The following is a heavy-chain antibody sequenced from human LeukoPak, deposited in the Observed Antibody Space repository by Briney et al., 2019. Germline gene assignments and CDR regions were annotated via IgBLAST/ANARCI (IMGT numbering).Heavy chain of an antibody. CDR1: GGSISSYY. J-gene: IGHJ3*02. V-gene: IGHV4-59*01. CDR2: IYYSGST. CDR3: ARKNLYYYDSSGYYHDAFDI. Sequence: RSSETLSLTCTVSGGSISSYYWSWIRQPPGKGLEWIGYIYYSGSTNYNPSLKSRVTISVDTSKNQSSLKLSSVTAADTAVYYCARKNLYYYDSSGYYHDAFDIWGQGTMVTVSS. D-gene: IGHD3-22*01.